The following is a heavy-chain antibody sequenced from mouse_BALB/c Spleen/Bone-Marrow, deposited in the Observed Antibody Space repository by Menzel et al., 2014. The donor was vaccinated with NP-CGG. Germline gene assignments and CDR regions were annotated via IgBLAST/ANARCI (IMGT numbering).Heavy chain of an antibody. V-gene: IGHV14-3*02. D-gene: IGHD2-1*01. Sequence: EVQLQQSGAELVKPGASVKLSCTASGFNIKDTYMHWVKQRPEQGLEWIGRIDPANGNTKYDPKFQGKATITADTSSNTAYLQLSSLTSEDTAVYYCAFIYYGYAMDYWGQGTSVTVSS. CDR1: GFNIKDTY. CDR2: IDPANGNT. CDR3: AFIYYGYAMDY. J-gene: IGHJ4*01.